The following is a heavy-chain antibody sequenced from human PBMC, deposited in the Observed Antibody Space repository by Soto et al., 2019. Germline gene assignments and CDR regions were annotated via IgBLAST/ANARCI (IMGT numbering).Heavy chain of an antibody. V-gene: IGHV3-21*01. CDR3: ARDPWELLDYYYYYYGMDV. CDR1: GFTFSSYS. D-gene: IGHD1-26*01. CDR2: ISSSSSYI. J-gene: IGHJ6*02. Sequence: LRLSCAASGFTFSSYSMNWVRQAPGKGLEWVSSISSSSSYIYYADSVKGRFTISRDNAKNSLYLQMNSLRAEDTAVYYCARDPWELLDYYYYYYGMDVWGQGTMVTV.